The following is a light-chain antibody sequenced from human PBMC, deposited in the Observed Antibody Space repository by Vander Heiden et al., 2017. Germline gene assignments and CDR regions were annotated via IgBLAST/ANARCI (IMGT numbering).Light chain of an antibody. V-gene: IGKV1-5*03. CDR2: KTS. J-gene: IGKJ2*01. CDR3: QQYNTSPYT. CDR1: QSISSW. Sequence: DIQMTLSPSTLSASVGDRVTITCRASQSISSWLAWYQQRPGKAPKVLIFKTSTLEGGVPSRFSGSGSGTEFALSISSLQPDDSATYYCQQYNTSPYTFGQGTKLEIK.